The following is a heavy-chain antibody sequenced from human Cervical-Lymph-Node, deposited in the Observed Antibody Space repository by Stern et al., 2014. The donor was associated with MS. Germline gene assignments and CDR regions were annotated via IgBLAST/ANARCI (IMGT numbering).Heavy chain of an antibody. CDR3: ARDGLRPSGSYPYWYFDL. CDR1: GGSISSGSYY. V-gene: IGHV4-61*02. Sequence: QVQLQESGPGLVKPSQTLSLTCTVSGGSISSGSYYWSWIRQPAGKGLEWIGRIYTSGSTNYNPSLKSRVTISVDTSKNQFSLKLSSVIAADTAVYYCARDGLRPSGSYPYWYFDLWGRGTLVTVSS. J-gene: IGHJ2*01. D-gene: IGHD1-26*01. CDR2: IYTSGST.